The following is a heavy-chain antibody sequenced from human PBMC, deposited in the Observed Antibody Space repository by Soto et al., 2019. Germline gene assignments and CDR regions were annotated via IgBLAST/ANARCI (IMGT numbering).Heavy chain of an antibody. CDR2: ISYDGSNK. CDR3: ARPPYYYGSGSYYNEPSYYYYGMDV. D-gene: IGHD3-10*01. Sequence: GGSLRLSCAASGFTFSSYAMHWVRQAPGKGLEWVAVISYDGSNKYYADSVKGRFTISRDNSKNTPYLQMNSLRAEDTAVYYCARPPYYYGSGSYYNEPSYYYYGMDVWGQGTTVTVSS. V-gene: IGHV3-30-3*01. J-gene: IGHJ6*02. CDR1: GFTFSSYA.